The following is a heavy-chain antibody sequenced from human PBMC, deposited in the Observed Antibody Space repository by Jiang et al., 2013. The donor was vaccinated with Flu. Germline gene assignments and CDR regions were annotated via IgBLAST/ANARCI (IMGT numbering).Heavy chain of an antibody. V-gene: IGHV4-59*01. Sequence: TCTVSGGSISSYYWSWIRQPPGKGLEWIGYIYYSGSTNYNPSLKSRVTISVDTSKNQFSLKLSSVTAADTAVYYCARSKRLAPFDYWGQGTLVTVSS. CDR3: ARSKRLAPFDY. J-gene: IGHJ4*02. CDR1: GGSISSYY. D-gene: IGHD1-1*01. CDR2: IYYSGST.